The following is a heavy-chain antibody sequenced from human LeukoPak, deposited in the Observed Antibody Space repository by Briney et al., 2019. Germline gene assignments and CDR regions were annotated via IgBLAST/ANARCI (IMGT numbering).Heavy chain of an antibody. CDR3: ATPARYGGYDLGLAFDI. Sequence: SETLSLTCTVSGGSISSYYWSWIRQPPGKGLEWIGYIYYSGSTNYNPSLKSRVTISVDTSKNQFSLKLSSVTAADTAVYYCATPARYGGYDLGLAFDIWGQGTMVTVSS. V-gene: IGHV4-59*08. CDR1: GGSISSYY. J-gene: IGHJ3*02. CDR2: IYYSGST. D-gene: IGHD5-12*01.